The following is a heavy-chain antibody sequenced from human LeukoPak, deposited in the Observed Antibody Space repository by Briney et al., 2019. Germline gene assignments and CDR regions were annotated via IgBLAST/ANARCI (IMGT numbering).Heavy chain of an antibody. Sequence: SETLSLTCAVYCGSFSGYYWSWIRQSPGKGLEWIGEMDHSGSINYNPSLKSRVTISVDTSKNHFSLKLNSVTAADTAVYYCAKGQGDAWSGYVLNVWGKGTTVTVSS. V-gene: IGHV4-34*01. J-gene: IGHJ6*04. D-gene: IGHD3-3*01. CDR2: MDHSGSI. CDR1: CGSFSGYY. CDR3: AKGQGDAWSGYVLNV.